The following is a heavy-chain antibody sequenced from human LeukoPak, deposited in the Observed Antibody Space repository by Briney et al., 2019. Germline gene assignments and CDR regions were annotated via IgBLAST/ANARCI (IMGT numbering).Heavy chain of an antibody. CDR2: ITSGGGRT. D-gene: IGHD1-1*01. Sequence: PGGSLRLSCAASGFTFSNYGMSWVRQAPGKGLEWVAGITSGGGRTYYADSVKGRFTISRDNSKDTLYLQMNSLRVEDTAVYYCARDPGPYGDYMDVWGKGTTVTVSS. CDR1: GFTFSNYG. CDR3: ARDPGPYGDYMDV. V-gene: IGHV3-23*01. J-gene: IGHJ6*03.